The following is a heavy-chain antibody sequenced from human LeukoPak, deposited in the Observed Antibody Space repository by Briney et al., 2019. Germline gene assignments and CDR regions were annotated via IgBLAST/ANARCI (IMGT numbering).Heavy chain of an antibody. CDR2: IYYSGST. V-gene: IGHV4-61*05. D-gene: IGHD3-22*01. Sequence: SETLSLTCTVSGGSISSSSYYWSWIRQPPGKGLEWIGYIYYSGSTNYNPSLKSRVTISVDTSKNQFSLKLSSVTAADTAVYYCARQYYYDSSGPDAFDIWGQGTMVTVSS. CDR1: GGSISSSSYY. J-gene: IGHJ3*02. CDR3: ARQYYYDSSGPDAFDI.